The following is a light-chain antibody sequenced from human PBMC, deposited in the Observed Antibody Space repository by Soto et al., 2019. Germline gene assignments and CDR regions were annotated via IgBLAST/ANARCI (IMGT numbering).Light chain of an antibody. CDR3: GVWDDTLNGPV. V-gene: IGLV1-36*01. CDR2: FDD. Sequence: QPVLTQPPSVSAAPRQRVIISCSGSTPNIRNNAVNWYQQVPGKAPKLLIHFDDVLPSGVSDRFSGFKSGTSASLAISGLQSEDEGDYYCGVWDDTLNGPVFGGGTKLTVL. CDR1: TPNIRNNA. J-gene: IGLJ2*01.